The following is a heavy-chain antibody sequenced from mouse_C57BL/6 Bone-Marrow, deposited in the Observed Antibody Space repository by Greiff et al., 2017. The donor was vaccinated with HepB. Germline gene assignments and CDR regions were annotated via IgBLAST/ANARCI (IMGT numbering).Heavy chain of an antibody. J-gene: IGHJ3*01. CDR1: GFTFTSYW. CDR3: AREGRFAY. CDR2: IYPRSGNT. V-gene: IGHV1-81*01. Sequence: QVQLQQPGAELVMPGASVKLSCKASGFTFTSYWMHWVKQRTGQGLEWIGEIYPRSGNTYYNEKFKGKATLTADKSSSTAYMALRRLTSEDSAVYFCAREGRFAYWGQGTLVTVSA.